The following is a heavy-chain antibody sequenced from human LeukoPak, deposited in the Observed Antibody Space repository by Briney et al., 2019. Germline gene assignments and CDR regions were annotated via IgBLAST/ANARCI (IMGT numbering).Heavy chain of an antibody. Sequence: GESLKISCWGSGYSFTNFWINWVRQMPGKGLEWVGRIDLSGSYTNFSPSFQGHVTIFADQSNSSAYLPWSSLKASDPAMYYCASGLGDSENYGGAFRGYWGQGTLVTVSS. CDR3: ASGLGDSENYGGAFRGY. CDR1: GYSFTNFW. D-gene: IGHD1-26*01. J-gene: IGHJ4*02. CDR2: IDLSGSYT. V-gene: IGHV5-10-1*01.